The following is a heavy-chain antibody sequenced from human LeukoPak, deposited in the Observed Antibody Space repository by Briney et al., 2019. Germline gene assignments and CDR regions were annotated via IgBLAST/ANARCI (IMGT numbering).Heavy chain of an antibody. D-gene: IGHD1-26*01. Sequence: SETLSLTCTVSGGSISSYYWSWIRQPPGKGLEWIGYIYYSGSTNYNPSLKSRVTISVDTSKNQFSLKLSSVTAADTAVYYCARFGRGATTRWFDPWGQGTQVTVSS. CDR2: IYYSGST. V-gene: IGHV4-59*01. J-gene: IGHJ5*02. CDR3: ARFGRGATTRWFDP. CDR1: GGSISSYY.